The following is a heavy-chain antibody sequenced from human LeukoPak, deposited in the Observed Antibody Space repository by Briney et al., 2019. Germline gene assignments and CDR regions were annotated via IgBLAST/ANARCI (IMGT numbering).Heavy chain of an antibody. CDR2: IYYSGST. CDR1: GGSISSYY. D-gene: IGHD6-13*01. CDR3: ARHGHSSSWSWFDP. J-gene: IGHJ5*02. V-gene: IGHV4-59*08. Sequence: PSETLSLTCTVSGGSISSYYWSWIRQPPGKGLEWIGYIYYSGSTNYNPSLKSRVTISVDTSKNRFSLKLSSVTAADTAVYYCARHGHSSSWSWFDPWGQGTLVTVSS.